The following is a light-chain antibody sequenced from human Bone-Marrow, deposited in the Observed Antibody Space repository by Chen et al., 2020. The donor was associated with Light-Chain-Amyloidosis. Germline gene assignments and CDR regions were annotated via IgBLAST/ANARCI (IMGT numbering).Light chain of an antibody. J-gene: IGLJ3*02. Sequence: SYVLTQPSSVSVAPGHTATLACGGNNIGSTSVHWYQQTPGQAPLLVVYDDSDRPSGIPERWSGSNSGNTATLTISRVEAGDEADYYCQVWDRSSDRPVFGGGTKLTVL. V-gene: IGLV3-21*02. CDR3: QVWDRSSDRPV. CDR2: DDS. CDR1: NIGSTS.